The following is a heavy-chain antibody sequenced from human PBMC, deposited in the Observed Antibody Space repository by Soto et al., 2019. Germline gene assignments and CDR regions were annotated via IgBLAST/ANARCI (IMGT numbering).Heavy chain of an antibody. Sequence: PSETLSLTCTVSGASISSSSYYWGWIRQPPGKGLEWIGSIYYSGSTYYNPSLKSRVTISVDTSKNQFSLKLSSVTAADTAVYYCARQRIKLRYYYYYMDVWGKGTTVTVSS. CDR2: IYYSGST. CDR1: GASISSSSYY. V-gene: IGHV4-39*01. D-gene: IGHD2-15*01. CDR3: ARQRIKLRYYYYYMDV. J-gene: IGHJ6*03.